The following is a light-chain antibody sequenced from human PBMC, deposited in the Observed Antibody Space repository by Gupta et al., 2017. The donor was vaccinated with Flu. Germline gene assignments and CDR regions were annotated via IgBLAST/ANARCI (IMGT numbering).Light chain of an antibody. CDR3: QVWESSGNWV. CDR1: KIGNEG. J-gene: IGLJ3*02. CDR2: DDH. Sequence: PGKTASIACGADKIGNEGVDWYQQRAGQAPVLVVYDDHYRPAGLPGRFSGSNSGNTATLTISGVEAGDEDDYYCQVWESSGNWVFGGGTKLTV. V-gene: IGLV3-21*03.